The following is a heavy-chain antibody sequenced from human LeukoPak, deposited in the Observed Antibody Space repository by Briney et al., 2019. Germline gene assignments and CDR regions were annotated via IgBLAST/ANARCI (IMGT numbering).Heavy chain of an antibody. J-gene: IGHJ6*02. CDR3: VREGPLGNGLAV. CDR1: GFTFSSYW. V-gene: IGHV3-74*01. D-gene: IGHD1-26*01. CDR2: INADGVNT. Sequence: PGGSLRLSCAASGFTFSSYWMHWVRQAPGRGLAWVSRINADGVNTNHADSVKGRFTISRDNAKNTLYLQMNSLRADDRAEYYCVREGPLGNGLAVRGHGTTVFVS.